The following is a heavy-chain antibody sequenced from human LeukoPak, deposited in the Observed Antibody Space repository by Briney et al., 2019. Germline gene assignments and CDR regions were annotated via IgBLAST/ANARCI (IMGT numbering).Heavy chain of an antibody. J-gene: IGHJ6*03. CDR3: ARLPLGAYGSGTKPYYYYYYYMDV. CDR1: GGSISSGSYY. D-gene: IGHD3-10*01. Sequence: SETLSLTCTVSGGSISSGSYYWSWIRQPPGKGLEWIGEINHSGSTNYNPSLKSRVTISVDTSKNQFSLKLSSVTAADTAVYYCARLPLGAYGSGTKPYYYYYYYMDVWGKGTTVTISS. V-gene: IGHV4-39*07. CDR2: INHSGST.